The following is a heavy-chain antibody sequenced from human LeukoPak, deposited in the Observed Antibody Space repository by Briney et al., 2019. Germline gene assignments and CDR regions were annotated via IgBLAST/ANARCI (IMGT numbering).Heavy chain of an antibody. CDR2: IRYDGSNK. CDR3: AKDRDWFGELSSYYFDY. D-gene: IGHD3-10*01. V-gene: IGHV3-30*02. CDR1: GFTFSSYG. Sequence: GGSLRLSCAASGFTFSSYGMHWVRQAPGKGLEWVAFIRYDGSNKYYADSVKGRFTISRDNSKNTLYLQMNSLRAEDTAVYYRAKDRDWFGELSSYYFDYWGQGTLVTVSS. J-gene: IGHJ4*02.